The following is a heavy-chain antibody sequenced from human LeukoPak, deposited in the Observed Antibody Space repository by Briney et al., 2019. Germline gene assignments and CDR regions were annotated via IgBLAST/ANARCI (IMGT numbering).Heavy chain of an antibody. CDR3: AGVSESGWYYFDY. D-gene: IGHD6-19*01. J-gene: IGHJ4*02. CDR2: ISYDGTNK. CDR1: GFTFSTYA. V-gene: IGHV3-30*03. Sequence: GGSLRLSCAASGFTFSTYAMHWVRQAPGKGLEWVAVISYDGTNKYYADSVKGRFSISRDNSKNTLYLQMSSLTDEDTAVYCCAGVSESGWYYFDYWGQGALVTVSS.